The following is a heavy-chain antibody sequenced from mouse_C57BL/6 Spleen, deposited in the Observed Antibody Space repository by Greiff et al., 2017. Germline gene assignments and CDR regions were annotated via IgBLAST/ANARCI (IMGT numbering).Heavy chain of an antibody. CDR2: IYPGNSDT. D-gene: IGHD2-4*01. CDR3: TRDYDDGFAY. CDR1: GYTFTSYW. V-gene: IGHV1-5*01. J-gene: IGHJ3*01. Sequence: VQLQQSGTVLARPGASVKMSCKTSGYTFTSYWMHWVKQRPGQGLEWIGAIYPGNSDTSYNQKFKGKAKLTAVTSASTAYMELSRLTNEDSAVYYGTRDYDDGFAYWGQGTLVTVSA.